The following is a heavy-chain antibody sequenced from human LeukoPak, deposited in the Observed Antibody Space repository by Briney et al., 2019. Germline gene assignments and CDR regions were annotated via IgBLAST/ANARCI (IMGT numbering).Heavy chain of an antibody. V-gene: IGHV3-23*01. D-gene: IGHD3-10*01. CDR2: ISGSGVST. Sequence: PGGSLRLSCAASGFTFSSYAMSRVRQAPGKGLEWVSAISGSGVSTYYADSVKGRFTISRDNSKNTLYLQMNSLRAEDTAVYYCAKDRRGNYYYYYGMDVWGQGTTVTVSS. CDR3: AKDRRGNYYYYYGMDV. CDR1: GFTFSSYA. J-gene: IGHJ6*02.